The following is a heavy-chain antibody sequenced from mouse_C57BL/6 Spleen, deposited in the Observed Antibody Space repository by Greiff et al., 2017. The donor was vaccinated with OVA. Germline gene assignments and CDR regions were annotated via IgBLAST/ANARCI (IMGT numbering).Heavy chain of an antibody. J-gene: IGHJ4*01. V-gene: IGHV5-12*01. D-gene: IGHD2-3*01. CDR2: ISNGGGST. CDR3: ARQRSYDGYPLYAMDY. CDR1: GFTFSDYY. Sequence: EVKLVESGGGLVQPGGSLKLSCAASGFTFSDYYMYWVRQTPEKRLEWVAYISNGGGSTYYPDTVKGRFTISRDNAKNTLYLQMSRLKSEDTAMYYCARQRSYDGYPLYAMDYWGQGTSVTVSS.